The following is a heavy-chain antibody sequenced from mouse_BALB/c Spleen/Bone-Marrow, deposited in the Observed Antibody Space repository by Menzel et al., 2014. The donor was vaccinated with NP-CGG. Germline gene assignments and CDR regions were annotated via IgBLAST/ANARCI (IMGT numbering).Heavy chain of an antibody. CDR1: GYSFTGYF. V-gene: IGHV1-20*02. D-gene: IGHD1-2*01. Sequence: EVKLMESGPELVKPGASVKISCKASGYSFTGYFMNWVMQSHGKSLEWIGRINPYNGDTFYNQKFKGKATLTVDKSSSTAHMELRSLASEDSAVYYCVSSFITTAYYFDYWGQGTTLTVSS. CDR2: INPYNGDT. CDR3: VSSFITTAYYFDY. J-gene: IGHJ2*01.